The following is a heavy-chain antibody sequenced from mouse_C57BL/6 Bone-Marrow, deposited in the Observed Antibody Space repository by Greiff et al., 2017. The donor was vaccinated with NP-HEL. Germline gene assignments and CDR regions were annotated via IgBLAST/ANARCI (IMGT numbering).Heavy chain of an antibody. CDR2: INPNNGGT. J-gene: IGHJ1*03. D-gene: IGHD2-3*01. CDR1: GYTFTDYN. CDR3: ARVSYDGYYYWYFDV. V-gene: IGHV1-22*01. Sequence: EVQLQESGPELVKPGASVKMSCKASGYTFTDYNMHWVKQSHGKSLEWIGYINPNNGGTSYNQKFKGKATLTVNKSSSTAYMELRSLTSEDSAVYYCARVSYDGYYYWYFDVWGTGTTVTVSS.